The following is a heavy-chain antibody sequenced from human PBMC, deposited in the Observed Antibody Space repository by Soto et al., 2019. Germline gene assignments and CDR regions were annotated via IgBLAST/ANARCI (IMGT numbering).Heavy chain of an antibody. CDR1: GYTFTSHA. CDR2: INAGNGNT. CDR3: ARSRKAAAQFDP. J-gene: IGHJ5*02. V-gene: IGHV1-3*01. Sequence: ASVKVSCKASGYTFTSHAIDWVRQAPGQRLEWMGWINAGNGNTKYAQKLQGRVTMTTDTSTSTAYMELRSLRSDDTAVYYCARSRKAAAQFDPWGQGTLVTVSS. D-gene: IGHD6-13*01.